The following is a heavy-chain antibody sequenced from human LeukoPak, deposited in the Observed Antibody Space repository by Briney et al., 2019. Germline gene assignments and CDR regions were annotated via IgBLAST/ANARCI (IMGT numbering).Heavy chain of an antibody. CDR3: TSALNLVLGQLLGY. Sequence: GSLRLSCAASGFIFSKGWMAWLRQAPGKGLEWVGHIKPKTDDGTTDYAAPVKGRFTISRDDSKSTVYLQMNSLNTEDTAVYFCTSALNLVLGQLLGYWGQGTLVTASS. CDR1: GFIFSKGW. D-gene: IGHD3-16*01. V-gene: IGHV3-15*01. J-gene: IGHJ4*02. CDR2: IKPKTDDGTT.